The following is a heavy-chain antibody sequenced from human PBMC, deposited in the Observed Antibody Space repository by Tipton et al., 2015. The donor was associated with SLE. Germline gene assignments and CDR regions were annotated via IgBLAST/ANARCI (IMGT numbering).Heavy chain of an antibody. J-gene: IGHJ6*02. Sequence: TLSLTCTVSGGSISSGGYYWSWIRQHPGKGLEWIGYIYYSGSTYYNPSLKSRVTISVDTSKNQFSLKLSSVTAADTAVYYCARDPLRYFDWLLSYYYYGMDVWGQGTTVTVSS. D-gene: IGHD3-9*01. CDR1: GGSISSGGYY. V-gene: IGHV4-31*03. CDR3: ARDPLRYFDWLLSYYYYGMDV. CDR2: IYYSGST.